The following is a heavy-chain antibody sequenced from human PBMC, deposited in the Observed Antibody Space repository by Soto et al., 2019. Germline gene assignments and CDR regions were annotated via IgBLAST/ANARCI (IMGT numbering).Heavy chain of an antibody. CDR2: ISHDGRNE. CDR3: AKDYGADIYGAIRNLLDY. V-gene: IGHV3-30*18. D-gene: IGHD5-18*01. Sequence: GGSLRLSCVASGFTFSSYGIHWVRQAPGKGLEWVAVISHDGRNEYYADSVKGPFTVSRDNSKNTVYLQMNSLTAEDTAVYYCAKDYGADIYGAIRNLLDYWGQGTLVTVSS. J-gene: IGHJ4*02. CDR1: GFTFSSYG.